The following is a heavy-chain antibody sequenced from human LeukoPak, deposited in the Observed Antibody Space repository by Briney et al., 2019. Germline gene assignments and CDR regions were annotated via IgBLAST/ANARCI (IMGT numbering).Heavy chain of an antibody. CDR1: GYTFTGYY. V-gene: IGHV1-2*02. D-gene: IGHD5-18*01. J-gene: IGHJ6*02. Sequence: ASVKVSCKASGYTFTGYYMHWVRQAPGQGLEWMGWINPNSGGTNYAQKFQGRVTMTRDTSISTAYMELSRLRSDDTAVYYCAIVADTAMVVNYYGMDVWGQGTTVTVSS. CDR2: INPNSGGT. CDR3: AIVADTAMVVNYYGMDV.